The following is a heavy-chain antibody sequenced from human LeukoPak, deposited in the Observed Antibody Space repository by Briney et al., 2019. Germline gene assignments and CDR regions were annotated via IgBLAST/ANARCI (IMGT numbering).Heavy chain of an antibody. CDR1: GFGFSDSY. V-gene: IGHV3-11*01. J-gene: IGHJ4*02. CDR2: ISGSGSDT. D-gene: IGHD2-15*01. Sequence: PGGSLRLSCVVSGFGFSDSYMTWIRQTPWKGLEWLAYISGSGSDTYHADSVKGRFTISRDSSKNTLYLQMNSLRAGDAAVYYCAKAPVTTCSGAYCYPFDYWSQGALVTVSS. CDR3: AKAPVTTCSGAYCYPFDY.